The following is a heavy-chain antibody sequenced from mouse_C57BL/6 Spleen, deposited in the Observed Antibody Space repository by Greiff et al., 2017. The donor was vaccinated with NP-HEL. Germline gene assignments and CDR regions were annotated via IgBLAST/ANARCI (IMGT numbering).Heavy chain of an antibody. J-gene: IGHJ3*01. CDR1: GYSFTGYY. CDR3: ARGGIYYDYLLFAY. V-gene: IGHV1-42*01. CDR2: INPSTGGT. Sequence: VQLQQSGPELVKPGASVKISCKASGYSFTGYYMNWVKQSPDKSLEWIGEINPSTGGTTYNQKFKAKATLTVDKSSSTAYMQLKSLTSEDSTVYYCARGGIYYDYLLFAYWGQGTLVTVSA. D-gene: IGHD2-4*01.